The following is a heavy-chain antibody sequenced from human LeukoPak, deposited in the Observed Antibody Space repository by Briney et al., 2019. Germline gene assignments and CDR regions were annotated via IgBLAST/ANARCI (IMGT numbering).Heavy chain of an antibody. D-gene: IGHD3-3*01. V-gene: IGHV3-23*01. Sequence: GGSLRLSCAASGFSFSNYGMSWVRQAPGKGLQLVSAVSGDGITTLYADSVKGRFTISRDNSKNTMYLQMDSLRAEDTALYYCAKGAQSASFDPWGQGTLVTVSS. CDR1: GFSFSNYG. CDR2: VSGDGITT. J-gene: IGHJ5*02. CDR3: AKGAQSASFDP.